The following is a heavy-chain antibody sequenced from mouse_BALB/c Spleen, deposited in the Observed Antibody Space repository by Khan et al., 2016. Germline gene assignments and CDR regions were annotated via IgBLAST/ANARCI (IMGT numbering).Heavy chain of an antibody. CDR1: GYTFTSYW. CDR3: ARGGSSYSSSAY. CDR2: IYPGDGDT. V-gene: IGHV1-87*01. Sequence: QVQLQQSGAELARPGASVKLSCKASGYTFTSYWMQWVKQRPGQGLEWIGTIYPGDGDTRYTQKFKGTATLTADKSSSTAYMQLSSLASEDFAVYYCARGGSSYSSSAYWGQGTLVTVSA. D-gene: IGHD1-1*01. J-gene: IGHJ3*01.